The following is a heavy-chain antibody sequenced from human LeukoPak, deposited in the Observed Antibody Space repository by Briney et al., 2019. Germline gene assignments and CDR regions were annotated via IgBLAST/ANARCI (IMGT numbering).Heavy chain of an antibody. CDR1: GYTFTSYY. Sequence: GASVKVSCKASGYTFTSYYMHWVRQAPGQGLEWMGIINPSGGSTSYAQKFQGRVTMTRDMSTSTVYMELSSLRSEDTAVYYCARESYYDILTGPYYYYMDVWGKGTTVTVSS. D-gene: IGHD3-9*01. CDR3: ARESYYDILTGPYYYYMDV. V-gene: IGHV1-46*01. J-gene: IGHJ6*03. CDR2: INPSGGST.